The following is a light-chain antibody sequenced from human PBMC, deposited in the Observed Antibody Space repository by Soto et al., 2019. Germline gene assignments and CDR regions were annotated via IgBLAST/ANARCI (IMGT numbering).Light chain of an antibody. CDR2: GAS. J-gene: IGKJ1*01. V-gene: IGKV3-11*01. CDR3: HQRGPWPET. Sequence: EIVLTQFPATLSLSPGERATLSCRASQSVSTYLAWYKQKPGQAPRLLIYGASNRATGIPARFGGSGSGTDFTLTIGSLEPEDSAVYYCHQRGPWPETFGQGTKVEIK. CDR1: QSVSTY.